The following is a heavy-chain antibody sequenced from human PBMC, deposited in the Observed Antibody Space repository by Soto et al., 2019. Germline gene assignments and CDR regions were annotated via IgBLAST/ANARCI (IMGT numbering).Heavy chain of an antibody. CDR1: GGSISSNY. J-gene: IGHJ4*02. CDR2: ISYSGST. Sequence: PSETLSLTCTVSGGSISSNYWSWIRQPPGKGLEWIGYISYSGSTYYNPSLKSRVTISVDTSKNQLSLKLSSVTAADTAVYYCATSDYDSSGYYGGFDYWGQGTLVTVSS. D-gene: IGHD3-22*01. V-gene: IGHV4-59*06. CDR3: ATSDYDSSGYYGGFDY.